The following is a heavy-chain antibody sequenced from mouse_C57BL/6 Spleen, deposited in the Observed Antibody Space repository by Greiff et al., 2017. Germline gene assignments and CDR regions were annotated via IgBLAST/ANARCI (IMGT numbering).Heavy chain of an antibody. Sequence: QVHVKQSGAELVRPGASVTLSCKASGYTFTDYEMHWVKQTPVHGLEWIGAIDPETGGTAYNQKFKGKAILTADKSSSTAYMELRSLTSEDSAVYYCTRGYPAWFAYWGQGTLVTVSA. V-gene: IGHV1-15*01. CDR2: IDPETGGT. CDR1: GYTFTDYE. J-gene: IGHJ3*01. CDR3: TRGYPAWFAY. D-gene: IGHD2-2*01.